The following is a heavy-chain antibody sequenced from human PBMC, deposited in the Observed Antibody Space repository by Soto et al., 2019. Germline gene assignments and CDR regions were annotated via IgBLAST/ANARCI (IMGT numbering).Heavy chain of an antibody. CDR2: ISYDGSNR. CDR1: GFTFSSYA. J-gene: IGHJ4*02. CDR3: AREPTGVGGGMDD. V-gene: IGHV3-30-3*01. Sequence: QVQLVESGGAVVQPGRYLRLSCAASGFTFSSYAMPWVRQAPGTGLGWVAVISYDGSNRYYADSGKGRFTIARDNSKNTQYLQMKSLREEDTAGEDGAREPTGVGGGMDDWGQGTLVTVSS. D-gene: IGHD2-15*01.